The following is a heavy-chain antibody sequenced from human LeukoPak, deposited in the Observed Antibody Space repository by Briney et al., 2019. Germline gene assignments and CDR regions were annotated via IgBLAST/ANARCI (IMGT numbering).Heavy chain of an antibody. CDR2: IYHSGST. J-gene: IGHJ4*02. CDR3: ARDNGGYVLD. V-gene: IGHV4-30-2*01. D-gene: IGHD5-12*01. Sequence: SRTLSLTCTVSGGSISSGGYYWSWIRQPPGKGLEWIGYIYHSGSTYYNPSLKSRVTISVDRSKNQFSLKLSSVTAADTAVYYCARDNGGYVLDWGQGTLVTVSS. CDR1: GGSISSGGYY.